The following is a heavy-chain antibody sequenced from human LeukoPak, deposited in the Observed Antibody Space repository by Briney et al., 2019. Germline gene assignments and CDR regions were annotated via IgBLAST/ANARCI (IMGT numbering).Heavy chain of an antibody. Sequence: GGSLRLSRAASGFTFSSYAMSWVRQAPGKGLEWVSAISGSGGSTYYADSVKGRFTISRDNSKNSLYLQMNSLRAEDTAVYYCAKVGGQQLAIDAFDIWGQGTMVTVSS. CDR2: ISGSGGST. CDR3: AKVGGQQLAIDAFDI. CDR1: GFTFSSYA. V-gene: IGHV3-23*01. D-gene: IGHD6-13*01. J-gene: IGHJ3*02.